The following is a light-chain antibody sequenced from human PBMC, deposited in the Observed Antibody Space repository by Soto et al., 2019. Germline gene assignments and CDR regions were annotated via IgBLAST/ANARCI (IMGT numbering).Light chain of an antibody. Sequence: LTQPHSVSESPGKTVTISCTRSSGSIASNYVQWYQQHPGKAPKLMIYEVSNRPSGVSNRFSGSKSGNTASLTISGLQAEDEADYYCSSYTSSSTCVFGTGTKLTVL. J-gene: IGLJ1*01. CDR3: SSYTSSSTCV. CDR1: SSGSIASNY. V-gene: IGLV2-14*01. CDR2: EVS.